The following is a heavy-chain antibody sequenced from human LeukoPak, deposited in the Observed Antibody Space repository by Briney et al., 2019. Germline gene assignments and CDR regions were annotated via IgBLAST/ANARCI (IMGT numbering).Heavy chain of an antibody. V-gene: IGHV1-18*01. CDR3: ARDTSRLPGYYYYYGMDV. D-gene: IGHD1-14*01. CDR2: ISAYNGNT. CDR1: GYTFTSYG. Sequence: ASVKVSCKVSGYTFTSYGISWVRQAPGQGLEWMGWISAYNGNTNYAQKLQGRVTMTTDTSTSTAYMELRSLRSDDTAVYYCARDTSRLPGYYYYYGMDVWGQGTTVTVSS. J-gene: IGHJ6*02.